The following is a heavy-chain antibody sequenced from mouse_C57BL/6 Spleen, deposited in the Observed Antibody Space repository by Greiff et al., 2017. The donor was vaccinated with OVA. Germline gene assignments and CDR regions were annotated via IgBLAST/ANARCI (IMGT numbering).Heavy chain of an antibody. D-gene: IGHD1-1*01. CDR2: IRNKANNHAT. Sequence: EVKVEESGGGLVQPGGSMKLSCAASGFTFSDAWMDWVRQSPEKGLEWVAEIRNKANNHATYYAESVKGRFTISRDDSRSSVYLQMSSLRAEDTGIYYCTRRGSDYYGMDYWGQGTSVTVSS. V-gene: IGHV6-6*01. J-gene: IGHJ4*01. CDR3: TRRGSDYYGMDY. CDR1: GFTFSDAW.